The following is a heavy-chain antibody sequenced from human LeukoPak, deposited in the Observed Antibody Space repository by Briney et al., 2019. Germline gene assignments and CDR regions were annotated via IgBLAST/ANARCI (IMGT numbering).Heavy chain of an antibody. CDR3: ASLGYSGGWYDDY. V-gene: IGHV4-61*02. CDR1: GGSISRGSYY. J-gene: IGHJ4*02. Sequence: SETLSLTCTVSGGSISRGSYYWSWIRQPAGKGLEWIGRIYTSGSNNYNPSLKSRITISVDTSKIQFSLKRSSVTAADTAVYYCASLGYSGGWYDDYWGQGTLVTVSS. D-gene: IGHD6-19*01. CDR2: IYTSGSN.